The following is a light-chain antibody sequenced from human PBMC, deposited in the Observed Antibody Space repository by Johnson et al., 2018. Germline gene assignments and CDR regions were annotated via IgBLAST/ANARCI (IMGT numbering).Light chain of an antibody. CDR1: SSNIGNNY. J-gene: IGLJ1*01. Sequence: QSVLTQPPSVSAAPGQKVTISCSGSSSNIGNNYVSWYQQLPGTAPKLLIYENNKRPSGIPDRFSGSKSGTSATLRITGLQTGDEADYYCATWDSSLSAGNVFGTGTKVTVL. V-gene: IGLV1-51*02. CDR2: ENN. CDR3: ATWDSSLSAGNV.